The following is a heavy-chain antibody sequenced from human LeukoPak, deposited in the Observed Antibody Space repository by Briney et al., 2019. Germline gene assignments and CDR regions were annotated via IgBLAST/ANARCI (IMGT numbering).Heavy chain of an antibody. Sequence: SETLSLTCTVSGGSISSGSYYWSWIRQPAGKGLEWIGRIYTSGCTNYNPSLKSRVTISVDTSKNQFSLKLSSVTAADTAVYYCAREIAARPDYWGQGTLVTVSS. CDR2: IYTSGCT. CDR1: GGSISSGSYY. J-gene: IGHJ4*02. CDR3: AREIAARPDY. V-gene: IGHV4-61*02. D-gene: IGHD6-6*01.